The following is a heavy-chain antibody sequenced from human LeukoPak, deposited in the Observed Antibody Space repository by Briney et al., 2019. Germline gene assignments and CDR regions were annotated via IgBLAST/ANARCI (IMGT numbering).Heavy chain of an antibody. D-gene: IGHD6-13*01. CDR1: GGSISRSYYY. V-gene: IGHV4-39*01. CDR3: AKHGHSGSSWLNCFDP. CDR2: VYCSGST. J-gene: IGHJ5*02. Sequence: DTLSLTCTVSGGSISRSYYYWGWIRQPPGKGLEWICSVYCSGSTYYNPSLKSRVTISVDTSKNQFSLKLSSVTAADTAVFYCAKHGHSGSSWLNCFDPWGQGTLVTVSS.